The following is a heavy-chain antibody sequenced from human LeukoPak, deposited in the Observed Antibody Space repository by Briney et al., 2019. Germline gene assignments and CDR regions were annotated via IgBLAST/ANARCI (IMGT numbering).Heavy chain of an antibody. CDR3: AKLGYCSSTSCPDYYYYYGMDV. Sequence: SETLSLTCTVSGGSVSSGSYYWSWIRRPPGKGLEWIGYIYYSGSTDYNPSLKSRVTISVDTSKNQFSLKLSSVTAADTAVYYCAKLGYCSSTSCPDYYYYYGMDVWGKGTTVTVSS. CDR2: IYYSGST. J-gene: IGHJ6*04. V-gene: IGHV4-61*01. D-gene: IGHD2-2*01. CDR1: GGSVSSGSYY.